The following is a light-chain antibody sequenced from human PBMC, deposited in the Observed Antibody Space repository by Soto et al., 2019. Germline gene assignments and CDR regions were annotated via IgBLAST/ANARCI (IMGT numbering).Light chain of an antibody. Sequence: AIQTTQSPSSLSASVGDRVTIPCRASQGIRNDLGWYQQKPGKAPKLLIYAASSLQSGVPSRFSGSGSGTDFTLTISSPQPEDFAIYYCQQTYTTPEITFGQGTRLEIK. V-gene: IGKV1-6*01. CDR3: QQTYTTPEIT. J-gene: IGKJ5*01. CDR1: QGIRND. CDR2: AAS.